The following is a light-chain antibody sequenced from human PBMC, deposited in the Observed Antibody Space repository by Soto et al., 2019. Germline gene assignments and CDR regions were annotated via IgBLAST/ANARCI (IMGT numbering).Light chain of an antibody. CDR3: QQYYSYPPNT. V-gene: IGKV1-8*01. CDR1: QGISSY. CDR2: AAS. Sequence: AIRMTQSPSSLSASTGDRVTITCRASQGISSYLAWYQQKPGKAPKLLIYAASTLQSGVPSRLSGSGSGTDFTLTISCLQSEDFATYYCQQYYSYPPNTFGQGTKLEIK. J-gene: IGKJ2*01.